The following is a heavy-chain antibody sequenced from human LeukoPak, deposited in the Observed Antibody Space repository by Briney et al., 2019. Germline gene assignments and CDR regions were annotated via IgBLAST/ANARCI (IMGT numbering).Heavy chain of an antibody. D-gene: IGHD3-10*01. Sequence: SETLSLTCTVSGASINTYYWSWIRQPPGKGLEWIGYIYYSGTTSYNPSLKTRVTISIDTSKNQFSLKLSSVTAADTAVYYCARVLRPMVSQYYFDYWGQGTLVTVSS. V-gene: IGHV4-59*01. CDR2: IYYSGTT. CDR3: ARVLRPMVSQYYFDY. CDR1: GASINTYY. J-gene: IGHJ4*02.